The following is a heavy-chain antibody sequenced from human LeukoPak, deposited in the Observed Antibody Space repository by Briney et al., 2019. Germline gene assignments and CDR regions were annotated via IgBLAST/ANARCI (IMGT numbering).Heavy chain of an antibody. V-gene: IGHV4-59*01. CDR2: VSYTGST. CDR1: GGSMSDSY. CDR3: TREGASWSAFDD. Sequence: LETLSLTCNVSGGSMSDSYWTWIRQSPGKGLEWIGYVSYTGSTSYNPSLKSRIIISLDTSKDQFSLKVISVTAADTAVYYCTREGASWSAFDDWGQGALVTVSS. J-gene: IGHJ4*02. D-gene: IGHD6-13*01.